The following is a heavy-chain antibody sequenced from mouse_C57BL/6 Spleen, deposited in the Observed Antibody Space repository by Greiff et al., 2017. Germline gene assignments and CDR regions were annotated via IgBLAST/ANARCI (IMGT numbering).Heavy chain of an antibody. V-gene: IGHV5-17*01. J-gene: IGHJ2*01. CDR1: GFTFSDYG. CDR3: AIYPFDY. Sequence: EVKLMESGGGLVKPGGSLKLSCAASGFTFSDYGMHWVRQAPEKGLEWVAYISSGSSTIYYADTVKGRFTISRDNAKNTLFLQMTSLRSEDTAMYYGAIYPFDYWGQGTTLTVSS. CDR2: ISSGSSTI. D-gene: IGHD5-1-1*01.